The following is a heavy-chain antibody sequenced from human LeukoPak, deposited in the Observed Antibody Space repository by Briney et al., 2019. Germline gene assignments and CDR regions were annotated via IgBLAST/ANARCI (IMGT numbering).Heavy chain of an antibody. J-gene: IGHJ5*02. CDR3: ARRGDVVVPAAIGGWFDP. Sequence: SEALSLTCTVSGGSISSSSYYWGWIRQPPGKGLEWIGSIYYSGSTYYNPSLKSRVTISVDTSKNQFSLKLSSVTAADTAVYYCARRGDVVVPAAIGGWFDPWGQGTLVTVSS. V-gene: IGHV4-39*07. D-gene: IGHD2-2*02. CDR1: GGSISSSSYY. CDR2: IYYSGST.